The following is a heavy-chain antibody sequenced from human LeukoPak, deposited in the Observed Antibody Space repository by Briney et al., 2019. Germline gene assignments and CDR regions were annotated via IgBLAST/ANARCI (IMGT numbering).Heavy chain of an antibody. J-gene: IGHJ6*02. CDR1: GFTFSSYG. Sequence: GGSLGLSCAASGFTFSSYGMHWVRQAPGKGLEWVAVIWYDGSNKYYADSVKGRFTISRDNSKNTLYLQMNGLRAEDTAVYYCARGTSPQLGSYYYYGMDVWGQGTTVTVSS. V-gene: IGHV3-33*01. CDR3: ARGTSPQLGSYYYYGMDV. CDR2: IWYDGSNK. D-gene: IGHD6-13*01.